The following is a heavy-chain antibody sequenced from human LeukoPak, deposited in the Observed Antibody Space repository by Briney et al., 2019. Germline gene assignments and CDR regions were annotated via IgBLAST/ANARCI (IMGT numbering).Heavy chain of an antibody. CDR3: ANFHCSSTSCHLSGYFQH. J-gene: IGHJ1*01. CDR1: GFTVSSNY. V-gene: IGHV3-23*01. CDR2: ISVSAGST. Sequence: GGSLRLSCAASGFTVSSNYMNWVRQAPGKGLDWVSAISVSAGSTYYADSVKGRFTISRDYSKNTLYLQMNSLRAEDTAVYYCANFHCSSTSCHLSGYFQHWGQGTLVTVSS. D-gene: IGHD2-2*01.